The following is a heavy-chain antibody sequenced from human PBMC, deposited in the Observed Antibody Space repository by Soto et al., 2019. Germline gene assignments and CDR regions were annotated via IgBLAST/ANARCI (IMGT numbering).Heavy chain of an antibody. D-gene: IGHD5-12*01. CDR1: GFTFTNAW. Sequence: GGSLRLSCAASGFTFTNAWMSWVRQTPGKGLEWVGRIKSKTDGGTTDYAAPVKGRFTISRDDSKNTLYLQMNSLKTEDTAVYFCTTEYSGGPDNWGQGTLVTVSS. CDR3: TTEYSGGPDN. V-gene: IGHV3-15*01. J-gene: IGHJ4*02. CDR2: IKSKTDGGTT.